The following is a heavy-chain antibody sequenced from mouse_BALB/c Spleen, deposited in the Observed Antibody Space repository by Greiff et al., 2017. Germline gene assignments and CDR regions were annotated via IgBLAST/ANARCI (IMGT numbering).Heavy chain of an antibody. CDR1: GFTFSSYC. CDR3: ARHGDDGYYFDY. Sequence: EVHLVESGGGLVKPGGSLKLSCAASGFTFSSYCMSWVRQTPDTRLAWVATISSGGSYTYYPDSVKGRFTISRDNAKNTLYLQTSSLKSEDTARYYCARHGDDGYYFDYWGQGTTLTVSS. V-gene: IGHV5-6*01. D-gene: IGHD2-3*01. CDR2: ISSGGSYT. J-gene: IGHJ2*01.